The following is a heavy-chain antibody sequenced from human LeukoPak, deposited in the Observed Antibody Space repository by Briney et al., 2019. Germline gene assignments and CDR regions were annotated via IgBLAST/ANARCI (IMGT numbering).Heavy chain of an antibody. CDR1: GGSISSSSYY. Sequence: SETLSLTCTVSGGSISSSSYYWGWIRQPPGKGLEWIGSIYYSGSTYYNPSLKSRVTISVDTSKNQFSLRLSSVTAADTAVYYCARRMVRGVTAGSFDYWGQGTLVTVSS. D-gene: IGHD3-10*01. V-gene: IGHV4-39*01. CDR2: IYYSGST. CDR3: ARRMVRGVTAGSFDY. J-gene: IGHJ4*02.